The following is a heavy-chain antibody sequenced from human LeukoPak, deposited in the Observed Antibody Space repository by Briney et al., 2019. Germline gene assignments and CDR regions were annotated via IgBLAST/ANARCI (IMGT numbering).Heavy chain of an antibody. CDR1: GGSISSGGYY. V-gene: IGHV4-31*03. D-gene: IGHD6-13*01. Sequence: SQTLSLTCTVSGGSISSGGYYWSWIRQHPGKGLEWIGYIYYSGSTYYNPSLKSRVTISVDTSKNQFSLKLSSVTAADTAVYYCARDRKIAAAVDWFDPWGQGTLVTVSS. J-gene: IGHJ5*02. CDR2: IYYSGST. CDR3: ARDRKIAAAVDWFDP.